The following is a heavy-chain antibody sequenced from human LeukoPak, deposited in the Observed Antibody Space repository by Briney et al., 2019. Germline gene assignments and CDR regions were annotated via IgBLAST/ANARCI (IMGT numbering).Heavy chain of an antibody. CDR1: GYTFTSYD. D-gene: IGHD4-17*01. J-gene: IGHJ4*02. V-gene: IGHV1-8*01. CDR3: ARGRKTGSTTVTTDREYYFDY. Sequence: ASVKVSCKASGYTFTSYDINWVRQATGQGLEWMGWMNPNSGNTGYAQKFQGRVTMTRNTSISTAYMEVSSLRSEDTAVYYCARGRKTGSTTVTTDREYYFDYWGQGTLVTVSS. CDR2: MNPNSGNT.